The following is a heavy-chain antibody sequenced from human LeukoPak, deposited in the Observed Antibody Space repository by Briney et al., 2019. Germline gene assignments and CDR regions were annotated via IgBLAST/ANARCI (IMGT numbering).Heavy chain of an antibody. V-gene: IGHV1-18*01. Sequence: GASVKVSCRASGYTFTSYGISWVRQAPGQGLEWMGWISAYNGNTNYAQKLQGRVTITADESTSTAYMELSSLRSEDTAVYYCARDRGSSWYTPFDYWGQGTLVTVSS. J-gene: IGHJ4*02. CDR3: ARDRGSSWYTPFDY. CDR1: GYTFTSYG. D-gene: IGHD6-13*01. CDR2: ISAYNGNT.